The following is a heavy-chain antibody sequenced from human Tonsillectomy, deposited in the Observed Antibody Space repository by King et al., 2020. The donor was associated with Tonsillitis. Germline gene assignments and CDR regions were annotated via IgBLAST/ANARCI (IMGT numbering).Heavy chain of an antibody. CDR2: VSHDESNK. V-gene: IGHV3-30*04. J-gene: IGHJ4*02. D-gene: IGHD2-2*01. Sequence: VQLVESGGGVVQPGRSLRLSCAPSGFNFSNYAVHWVRQAPGKGLEWVTVVSHDESNKYYADSVKGRLSISSDNSKNTVFLRMNNLRADDTALYYCALPLAREQYCSRTNCLPFDYWGQGTLVAVSS. CDR1: GFNFSNYA. CDR3: ALPLAREQYCSRTNCLPFDY.